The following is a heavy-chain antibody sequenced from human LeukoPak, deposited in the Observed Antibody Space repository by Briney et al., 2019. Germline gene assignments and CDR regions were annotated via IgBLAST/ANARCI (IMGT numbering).Heavy chain of an antibody. CDR3: AKDLMTTVSRGYFQH. Sequence: AGGSLRLSCAASGFTVSSNYMSWVRQAPGKGLEWVSGISWNSGSIGYADSVKGRFTISRDNAKNSLYLQMNSLRAEDTALYYCAKDLMTTVSRGYFQHWGQGTLVTVSS. CDR2: ISWNSGSI. CDR1: GFTVSSNY. J-gene: IGHJ1*01. V-gene: IGHV3-9*01. D-gene: IGHD4-17*01.